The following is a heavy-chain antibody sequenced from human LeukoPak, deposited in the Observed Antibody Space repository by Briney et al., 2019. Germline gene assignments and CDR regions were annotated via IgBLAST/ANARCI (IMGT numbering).Heavy chain of an antibody. Sequence: GGSLRLSCAASGFTFSGSALHWVRQASGKGLEGVGRIRSTANGYATAYAASVKGRFTTSRDDSKTTAYLQMDSLKTEDTAVYYCTGNYYGSGSYADFDYWGQGTLVTVSS. D-gene: IGHD3-10*01. CDR3: TGNYYGSGSYADFDY. CDR2: IRSTANGYAT. V-gene: IGHV3-73*01. CDR1: GFTFSGSA. J-gene: IGHJ4*02.